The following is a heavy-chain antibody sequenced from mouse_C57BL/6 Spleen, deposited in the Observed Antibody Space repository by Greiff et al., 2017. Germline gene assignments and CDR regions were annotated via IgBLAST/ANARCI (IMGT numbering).Heavy chain of an antibody. V-gene: IGHV1-55*01. Sequence: VKLQQPGAELVKPGASVKMSCKASGYTFTSYWITWVKQRPGQGLEWIGDIYPGSGSTNYNEKFKSKTTLTVDTSSSTAYMQLSSLTSEDSAVYYCARGGLYSSSYGDFDYWGQGTTLTVSS. J-gene: IGHJ2*01. CDR2: IYPGSGST. CDR1: GYTFTSYW. CDR3: ARGGLYSSSYGDFDY. D-gene: IGHD1-1*01.